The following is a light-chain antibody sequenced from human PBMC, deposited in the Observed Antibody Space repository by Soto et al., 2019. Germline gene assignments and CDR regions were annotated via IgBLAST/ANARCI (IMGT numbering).Light chain of an antibody. CDR2: EVT. V-gene: IGLV2-14*01. CDR3: NSFRVSHLYV. J-gene: IGLJ1*01. CDR1: STDVGGYNA. Sequence: QSALSQPASVSGSPGQTITISCTGTSTDVGGYNAVSWYQHHPGKAPKLIIYEVTHRPSRVSDRFSASKSGNTASLTISGLQAEDEADYYCNSFRVSHLYVFGTGTKVTVL.